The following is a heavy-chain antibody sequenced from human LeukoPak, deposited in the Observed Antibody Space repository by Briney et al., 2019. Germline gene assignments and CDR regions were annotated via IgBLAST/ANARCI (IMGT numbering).Heavy chain of an antibody. J-gene: IGHJ3*02. D-gene: IGHD6-19*01. CDR2: ISAYNGNT. CDR3: ARAVSVAGTRDDAFDI. V-gene: IGHV1-18*01. CDR1: GYTFTSYG. Sequence: ASVTVSCKASGYTFTSYGISWVRQAPGQGLEWMGWISAYNGNTNYAQKLQGRVTMTTDTSTSTAYMELRSLRSDDTAVYYCARAVSVAGTRDDAFDIWGQGTMVTVSS.